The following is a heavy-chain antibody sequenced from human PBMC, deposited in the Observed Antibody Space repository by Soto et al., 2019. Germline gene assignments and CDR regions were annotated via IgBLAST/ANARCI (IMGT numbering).Heavy chain of an antibody. J-gene: IGHJ5*02. D-gene: IGHD2-2*01. CDR1: GYTFHNHG. Sequence: ASVKVSCKASGYTFHNHGISWVRQAPGQGLEWLGWISGLDGKTKYAQKFQGRVTITADESTSTAYMELSSLRSEDTAVYYCARAIVVVPAAIAPNWFDPWGQGTLVTVSS. CDR3: ARAIVVVPAAIAPNWFDP. CDR2: ISGLDGKT. V-gene: IGHV1-18*04.